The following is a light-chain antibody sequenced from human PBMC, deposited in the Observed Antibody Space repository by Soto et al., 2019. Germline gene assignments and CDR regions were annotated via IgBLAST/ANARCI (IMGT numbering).Light chain of an antibody. CDR3: GTWDSSLSVLYWV. CDR1: SSNIGNNY. J-gene: IGLJ3*02. V-gene: IGLV1-51*02. CDR2: ENN. Sequence: QSVLTQPPSVSAAPGQKVTISCSGSSSNIGNNYVSWYQQLPGTAPKLLIYENNKRPSGIPDRFSGSKSGTSATLGITGLQTGDEADYYCGTWDSSLSVLYWVFGGGTKLTVL.